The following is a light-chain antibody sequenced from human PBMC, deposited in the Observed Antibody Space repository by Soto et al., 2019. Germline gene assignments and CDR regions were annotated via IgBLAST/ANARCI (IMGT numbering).Light chain of an antibody. CDR3: QQYYRSSIT. CDR2: DAS. V-gene: IGKV1-5*01. Sequence: DIHMTQSPSSLSVSVGDRVTITCRTSQNINSWLAWYQQRPGQAPKLLIYDASTVQSGVPSRFSGSGSGTEFTLTISSLQPDDSATYYCQQYYRSSITFGQGTRLEIK. J-gene: IGKJ5*01. CDR1: QNINSW.